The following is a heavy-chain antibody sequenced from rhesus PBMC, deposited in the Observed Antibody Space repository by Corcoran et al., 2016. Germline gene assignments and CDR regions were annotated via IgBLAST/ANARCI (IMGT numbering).Heavy chain of an antibody. V-gene: IGHV4-173*01. Sequence: QVQLQESGPGLVKPSETLSLTCAVSGGSISSSYWSWIRQAPGKGLEWIGRLAGSGGSTDSNPALRSRATISTDTSKNQFSLKLSSVTAADTAVYYCARGGGGYTNFDYWGQGVLVTVSS. J-gene: IGHJ4*01. CDR3: ARGGGGYTNFDY. D-gene: IGHD6-31*01. CDR2: LAGSGGST. CDR1: GGSISSSY.